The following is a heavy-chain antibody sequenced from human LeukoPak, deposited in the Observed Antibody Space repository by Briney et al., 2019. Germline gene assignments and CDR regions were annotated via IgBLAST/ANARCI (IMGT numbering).Heavy chain of an antibody. CDR1: GGSFSGYY. D-gene: IGHD5-24*01. Sequence: SETLSLTCAVYGGSFSGYYWSWIRQPPGKGLEWIGEINHSGSTNYNPSLKSRVTISVDTSKNQFSLKLSSVTAADTAMYYCARRRDGYNQVGVDYWGQGTLVTVSS. V-gene: IGHV4-34*01. CDR2: INHSGST. J-gene: IGHJ4*02. CDR3: ARRRDGYNQVGVDY.